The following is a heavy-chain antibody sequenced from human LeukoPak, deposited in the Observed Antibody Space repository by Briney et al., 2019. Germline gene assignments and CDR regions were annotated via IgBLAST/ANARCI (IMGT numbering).Heavy chain of an antibody. CDR1: GYTFTSYD. Sequence: ASVKVSCKASGYTFTSYDINWVRQATGQGLKWMGWMNPNSGNTGYAQKFQGRVTITRNTSISTAYMELSSLRSEDTAVYYCASGDVVVPAANRCNWFDPWGQGTLVTVSS. J-gene: IGHJ5*02. D-gene: IGHD2-2*01. CDR2: MNPNSGNT. CDR3: ASGDVVVPAANRCNWFDP. V-gene: IGHV1-8*03.